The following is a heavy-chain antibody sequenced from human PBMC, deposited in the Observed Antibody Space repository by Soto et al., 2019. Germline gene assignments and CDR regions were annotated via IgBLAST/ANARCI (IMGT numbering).Heavy chain of an antibody. D-gene: IGHD6-19*01. CDR3: ARESQPPGIAVA. CDR2: INPNRGGT. CDR1: GYTFTGYY. Sequence: QVQLVQSGAEVKKPGASVKVSCKASGYTFTGYYMHWVRQAPGQGLEWMGWINPNRGGTNYGQKFQGRVTMTLGTSISTADMDLSRLRSDDTAVYYCARESQPPGIAVAWGQGTLVTV. J-gene: IGHJ4*02. V-gene: IGHV1-2*02.